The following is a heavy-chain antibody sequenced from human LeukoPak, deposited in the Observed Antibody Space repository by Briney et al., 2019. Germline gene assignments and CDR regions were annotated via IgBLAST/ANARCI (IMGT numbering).Heavy chain of an antibody. D-gene: IGHD2-2*01. Sequence: PSETLSLTCTVSGGSISSYYWSWIRQPPGKGLEWIGYIYYSGSTNYNPSLKSRVTISVDTSKNQFSLKLSSVTAADTAVYYCAKDGGSSTSLPQDAFDIWGQGTMVTVSS. CDR3: AKDGGSSTSLPQDAFDI. CDR2: IYYSGST. J-gene: IGHJ3*02. CDR1: GGSISSYY. V-gene: IGHV4-59*01.